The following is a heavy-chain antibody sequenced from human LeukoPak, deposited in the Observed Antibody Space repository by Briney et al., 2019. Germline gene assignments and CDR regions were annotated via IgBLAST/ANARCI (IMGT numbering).Heavy chain of an antibody. D-gene: IGHD2-8*01. V-gene: IGHV4-59*01. CDR2: IYYSGST. J-gene: IGHJ3*02. CDR1: GGSISSYY. Sequence: SETLSLTCTVSGGSISSYYWSWIRQPPGKGLEWIGYIYYSGSTNYNPSLKSRVTISVDTSKNQFSLKLSSVTAADTAVYYCARVSGVWAFDIRGQGTMVTVSS. CDR3: ARVSGVWAFDI.